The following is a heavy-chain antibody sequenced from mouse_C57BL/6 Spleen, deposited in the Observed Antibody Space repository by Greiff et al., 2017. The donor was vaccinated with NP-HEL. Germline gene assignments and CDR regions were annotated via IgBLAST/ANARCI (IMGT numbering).Heavy chain of an antibody. CDR2: IYPGSGST. V-gene: IGHV1-55*01. D-gene: IGHD3-2*02. CDR1: GYTFTSYW. Sequence: QVQLQQPGAELVKPGASVKMSCKASGYTFTSYWITWVKQRPGQGLEWIGDIYPGSGSTNYNEKFKSKATLTVDTSSSTAYMQLSSLTSEDSAVDYCARGLDSSGYVGYWGQGTTLTVSS. J-gene: IGHJ2*01. CDR3: ARGLDSSGYVGY.